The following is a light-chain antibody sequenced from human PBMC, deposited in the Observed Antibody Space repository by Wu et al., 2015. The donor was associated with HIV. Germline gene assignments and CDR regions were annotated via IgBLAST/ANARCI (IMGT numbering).Light chain of an antibody. V-gene: IGKV3-20*01. Sequence: EIVLTQSPGTLSLSPGERATLSCRASQTVDDPYLAWYQQRPGQAPSLVIYGTSTRATGTPDRFSGSGAGTDFTLTISRLEPEDFAIYYCHHYGNSPHTFGQGTKLEV. CDR1: QTVDDPY. CDR3: HHYGNSPHT. J-gene: IGKJ2*01. CDR2: GTS.